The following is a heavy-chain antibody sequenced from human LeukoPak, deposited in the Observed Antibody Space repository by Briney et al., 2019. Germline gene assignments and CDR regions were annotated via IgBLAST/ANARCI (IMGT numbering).Heavy chain of an antibody. J-gene: IGHJ4*02. CDR1: GYTFTGYY. D-gene: IGHD3-10*01. CDR3: ARVDPVYYGSGSYY. CDR2: INPNSGGT. Sequence: ASVKVSCKASGYTFTGYYMHWVRQAPGQGLAWMGWINPNSGGTNYAQKFQGRVTMTTDTSTSTAYMELRSLRSDDTAVYYCARVDPVYYGSGSYYWGQGTLVTVSS. V-gene: IGHV1-2*02.